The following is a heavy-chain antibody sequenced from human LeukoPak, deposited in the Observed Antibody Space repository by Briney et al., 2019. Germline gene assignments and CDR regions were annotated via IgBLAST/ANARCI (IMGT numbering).Heavy chain of an antibody. V-gene: IGHV1-2*02. J-gene: IGHJ4*02. CDR2: INPNSGGT. Sequence: GASVKVSCKASRYTFTGYYMHWVRQAPGQKLEWMGWINPNSGGTNYAQKFQGRVTMTRDTSISTAYMELSRLRSDDTAVYYCARDLIVGANPFDYWGQGTLVTVSS. CDR3: ARDLIVGANPFDY. D-gene: IGHD1-26*01. CDR1: RYTFTGYY.